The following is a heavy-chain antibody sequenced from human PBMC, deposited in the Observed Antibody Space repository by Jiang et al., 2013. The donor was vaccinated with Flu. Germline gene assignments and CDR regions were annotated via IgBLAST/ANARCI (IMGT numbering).Heavy chain of an antibody. CDR1: GGSFSGYY. V-gene: IGHV4-34*01. CDR3: ASITAMGDGHCDY. D-gene: IGHD5-18*01. CDR2: INHSGST. Sequence: LLKPSETLSLTCAVYGGSFSGYYWSWIRQPPGKGLEWIGEINHSGSTNYNPSLKSRVTISVDTSKNQFSLKLSSVTAADTAVYYCASITAMGDGHCDYWGQGTLVTVSS. J-gene: IGHJ4*02.